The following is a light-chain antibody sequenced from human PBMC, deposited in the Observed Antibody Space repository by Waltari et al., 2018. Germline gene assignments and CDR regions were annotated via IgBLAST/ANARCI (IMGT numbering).Light chain of an antibody. CDR2: KVS. CDR3: MQGTHWPPYT. CDR1: QSLVYRDGDTY. J-gene: IGKJ2*01. V-gene: IGKV2-30*01. Sequence: DVVMTQSPLSLPVTPGQPASIPGRSSQSLVYRDGDTYLNWFHQRPGQSPRRLIYKVSNRDSGVPDRFNGSGSGTDFTLKISRVEAEDVGVYYCMQGTHWPPYTFGQGTKLEIK.